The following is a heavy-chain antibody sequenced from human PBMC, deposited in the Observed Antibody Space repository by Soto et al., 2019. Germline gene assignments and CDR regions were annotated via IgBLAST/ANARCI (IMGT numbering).Heavy chain of an antibody. J-gene: IGHJ4*02. CDR2: ISSSGSTI. D-gene: IGHD1-26*01. Sequence: LRLSCAASGFTFSDYYMSGIRQAPGKGLEWVSYISSSGSTIYYADSVKGRFTISRDNAKNSLYLQMNSLRAEDTAVYYCARDGRRWELFDYWGQGTLVTVYS. CDR3: ARDGRRWELFDY. CDR1: GFTFSDYY. V-gene: IGHV3-11*01.